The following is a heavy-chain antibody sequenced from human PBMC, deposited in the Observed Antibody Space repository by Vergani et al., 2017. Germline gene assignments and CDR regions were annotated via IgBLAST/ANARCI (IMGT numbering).Heavy chain of an antibody. J-gene: IGHJ4*02. Sequence: EVQLLESGGGLVQPGGSLRLSCAASGFTFSSYAMSWVRQAPGKGLEWVSAISGSGVSTYYADSVKGRFTISRDNSKNTLYLQMNSLRAEDTAVYYCAKDRSSYSLAGRYFDYWGQGTLVTVSS. CDR3: AKDRSSYSLAGRYFDY. D-gene: IGHD2-15*01. CDR1: GFTFSSYA. V-gene: IGHV3-23*01. CDR2: ISGSGVST.